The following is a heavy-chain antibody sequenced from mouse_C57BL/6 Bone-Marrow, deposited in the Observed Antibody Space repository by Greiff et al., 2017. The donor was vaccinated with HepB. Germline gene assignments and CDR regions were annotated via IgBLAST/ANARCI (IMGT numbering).Heavy chain of an antibody. CDR1: GYTFTDYY. CDR3: AGYSNCWYFDV. V-gene: IGHV1-26*01. J-gene: IGHJ1*03. D-gene: IGHD2-5*01. Sequence: EVQLQQSGPELVKPGASVKISCKASGYTFTDYYMNWVKQSHGKSLEWIGDINPNNGGTSYNQKFKGKATLTVDKSSSTAYMELRSLTSEDSAVYYCAGYSNCWYFDVWGTGTTVTVSS. CDR2: INPNNGGT.